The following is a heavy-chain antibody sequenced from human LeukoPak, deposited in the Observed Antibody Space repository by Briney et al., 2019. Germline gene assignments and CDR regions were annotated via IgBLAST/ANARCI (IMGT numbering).Heavy chain of an antibody. CDR1: GFTFSDYY. J-gene: IGHJ4*02. Sequence: GGSLRLSCAASGFTFSDYYMTWIRRAPGKGLEWVSYISSSSSYTNYADSVEGRFTISRDNAKNSLYLQMNSLRAEDSAVYYCARVRGRQQLVYFDYWGQGTLVTVSS. V-gene: IGHV3-11*06. CDR2: ISSSSSYT. CDR3: ARVRGRQQLVYFDY. D-gene: IGHD6-13*01.